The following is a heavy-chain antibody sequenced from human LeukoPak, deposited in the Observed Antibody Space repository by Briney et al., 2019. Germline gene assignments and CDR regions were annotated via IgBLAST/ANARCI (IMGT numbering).Heavy chain of an antibody. D-gene: IGHD6-6*01. Sequence: ASVKVSCKASGYTFSDYYLHWVRQAPGQGLEWMGWIDPNSGGTNYAQKFQGRVTMTRDTSINTAYMELTSLRSDDTAVYYCARDLSYSRSSGGSFDYWGQGTLVAVSS. V-gene: IGHV1-2*02. J-gene: IGHJ4*02. CDR1: GYTFSDYY. CDR2: IDPNSGGT. CDR3: ARDLSYSRSSGGSFDY.